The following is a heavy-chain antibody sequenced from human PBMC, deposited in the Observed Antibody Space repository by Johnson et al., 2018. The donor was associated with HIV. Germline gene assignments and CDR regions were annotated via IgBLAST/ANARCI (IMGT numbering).Heavy chain of an antibody. V-gene: IGHV3-30-3*01. D-gene: IGHD3-22*01. J-gene: IGHJ3*02. CDR1: GFTFSSYA. CDR3: ARGRITLKGVDLRGGAFDI. Sequence: QVQLVESGGGVVQPGRSLRLSCAASGFTFSSYAMHWVRQAPGKGLEWVAVISYDGSNKYYADSVKGRFTISRDNSKNTLYLQMNSLRAEDTAVYYCARGRITLKGVDLRGGAFDIWGQGTMVTVSS. CDR2: ISYDGSNK.